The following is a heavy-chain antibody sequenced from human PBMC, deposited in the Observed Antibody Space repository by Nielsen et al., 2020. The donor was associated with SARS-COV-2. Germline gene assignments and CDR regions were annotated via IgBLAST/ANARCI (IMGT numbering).Heavy chain of an antibody. CDR1: GFTFSSYA. CDR2: ISYDGSNK. Sequence: GESLKISCAASGFTFSSYAMHWVRQAPGKGLEWVAVISYDGSNKYYADSVKGRFTISRDNSKNTLYLQMNSLRAEDTAVYYCARDRGYYDSSGYYYAYYYYGMDVWGQGTTVTVSS. CDR3: ARDRGYYDSSGYYYAYYYYGMDV. D-gene: IGHD3-22*01. J-gene: IGHJ6*02. V-gene: IGHV3-30*04.